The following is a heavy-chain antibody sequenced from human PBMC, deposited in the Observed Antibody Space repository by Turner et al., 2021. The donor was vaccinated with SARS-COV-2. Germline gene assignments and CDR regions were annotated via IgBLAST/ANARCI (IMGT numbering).Heavy chain of an antibody. V-gene: IGHV3-30-3*01. Sequence: QVQLVASGGGVVQPGRSLRLSCAASGFTFSSYVMHWVRQAPGKGLGWVAVISYDGSNKYYADSVKGRFTISRDNSKNTLYLQMNSLRAEDTAVYYCARDSGDFDYWGQGTLVTVSS. CDR3: ARDSGDFDY. CDR1: GFTFSSYV. CDR2: ISYDGSNK. J-gene: IGHJ4*02. D-gene: IGHD3-10*01.